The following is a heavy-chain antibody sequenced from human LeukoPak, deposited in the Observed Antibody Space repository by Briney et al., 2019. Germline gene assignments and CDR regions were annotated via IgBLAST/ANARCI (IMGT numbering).Heavy chain of an antibody. D-gene: IGHD6-19*01. CDR1: GFTFSSYG. J-gene: IGHJ4*02. V-gene: IGHV3-33*01. CDR3: ARDVSSGYSYFDY. CDR2: IWYDGSNK. Sequence: XGSLRLSCAASGFTFSSYGMHWVRQAPGKGLEWVAVIWYDGSNKYYADSVKGRFTISRDNSKNTLYLQMNSLRAEDTAVYYCARDVSSGYSYFDYWGQGTLVTVSS.